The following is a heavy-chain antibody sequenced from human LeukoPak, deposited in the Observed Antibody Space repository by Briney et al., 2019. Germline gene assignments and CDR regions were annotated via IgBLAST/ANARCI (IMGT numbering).Heavy chain of an antibody. J-gene: IGHJ4*02. CDR1: GFTFSSYA. Sequence: GSLRLSCAASGFTFSSYAMHWVRQAPGKGLEWVAVISYDGSNKYYADSVKGRFTISRDNSKNTLYLQMNSLRAEDTAVYYCARRNAYCGGDCYYYFDYWGQGTLVTVSS. D-gene: IGHD2-21*02. CDR3: ARRNAYCGGDCYYYFDY. V-gene: IGHV3-30*04. CDR2: ISYDGSNK.